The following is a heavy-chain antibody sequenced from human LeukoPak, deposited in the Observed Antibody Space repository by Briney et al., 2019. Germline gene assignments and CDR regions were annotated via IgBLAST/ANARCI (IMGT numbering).Heavy chain of an antibody. CDR3: ARDSRGYSGYDPDY. J-gene: IGHJ4*02. D-gene: IGHD5-12*01. Sequence: GGSLRLSCAASGFTVSSSYMSWVRQAPGKGLEWVSVIYSGGSTYYADSVKGRITISRDNSKNTLYLQMNSLRAEDTAVYYCARDSRGYSGYDPDYWGQGTLVTVSS. CDR2: IYSGGST. CDR1: GFTVSSSY. V-gene: IGHV3-66*01.